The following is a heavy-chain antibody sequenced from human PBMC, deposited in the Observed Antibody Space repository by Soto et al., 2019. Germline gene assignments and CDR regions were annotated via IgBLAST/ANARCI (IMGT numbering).Heavy chain of an antibody. V-gene: IGHV4-4*07. J-gene: IGHJ4*02. Sequence: SETLSLTCTVSGGSISSYYWSWIRQPAGTGLEWIGRIYTSGSPNSNPSRKSRVPMSVHTAKNQFPLKLSSVTAADTAVYYCARSMGSPSGFDYWGQGTLFTVSS. D-gene: IGHD2-15*01. CDR2: IYTSGSP. CDR1: GGSISSYY. CDR3: ARSMGSPSGFDY.